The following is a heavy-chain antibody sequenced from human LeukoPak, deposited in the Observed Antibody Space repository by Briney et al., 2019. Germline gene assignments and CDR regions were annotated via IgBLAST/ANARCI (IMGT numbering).Heavy chain of an antibody. CDR2: VSGGGSST. J-gene: IGHJ3*02. V-gene: IGHV3-23*01. CDR3: AKGLSASGRFNAFDI. D-gene: IGHD3-3*01. CDR1: GFTFSTYA. Sequence: GGSLRLSCAASGFTFSTYAMSWVRQAPGQGLEWVSAVSGGGSSTYYADSVKGRFTISRDNSKNTLFLQMNSLRAEDTAVYHCAKGLSASGRFNAFDIWGQGTMVTVSS.